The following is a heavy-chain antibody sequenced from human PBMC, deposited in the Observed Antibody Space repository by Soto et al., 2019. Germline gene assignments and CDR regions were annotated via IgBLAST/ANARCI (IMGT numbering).Heavy chain of an antibody. CDR3: ARDSYYDSSGYYFYGMDV. CDR1: GGSISSYY. V-gene: IGHV4-59*01. Sequence: PSETLSLTCTVSGGSISSYYWSWIRQPPGKGLEWIGYIYYSGSTNYNPSLKSRVTISVDTSKNQFSLKLSSVTAADTAVYYCARDSYYDSSGYYFYGMDVWGQGTTVTVSS. CDR2: IYYSGST. D-gene: IGHD3-22*01. J-gene: IGHJ6*02.